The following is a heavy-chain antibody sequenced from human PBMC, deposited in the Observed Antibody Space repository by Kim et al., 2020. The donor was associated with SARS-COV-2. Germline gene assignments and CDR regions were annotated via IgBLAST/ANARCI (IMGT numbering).Heavy chain of an antibody. CDR3: ARDFYDYVWGSYRQTSPNDY. CDR1: GFTFSSYS. V-gene: IGHV3-21*01. CDR2: ISSSSSNK. Sequence: GGSLRLSCAASGFTFSSYSMNWVRQAPGKGLEWVSSISSSSSNKYYAASVKSRFTISRDNAKNSLYLQMNSLRAEDTAVYYCARDFYDYVWGSYRQTSPNDYWGQGTLVTVSS. D-gene: IGHD3-16*02. J-gene: IGHJ4*02.